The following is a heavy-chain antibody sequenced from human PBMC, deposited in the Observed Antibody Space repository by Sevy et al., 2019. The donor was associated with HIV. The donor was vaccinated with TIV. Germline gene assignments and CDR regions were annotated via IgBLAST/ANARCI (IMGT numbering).Heavy chain of an antibody. J-gene: IGHJ4*02. CDR2: ISAYKGNT. V-gene: IGHV1-18*01. Sequence: ASVKVSCKASGYTFTSYGISWVRQAPGQGLEWMGWISAYKGNTNYAQKFQGRVTMTTDTSTFTTYMELRSLRYDDTAVYYCARDRDYDYIWGTFPYRDYWGQGTLVTVSS. CDR3: ARDRDYDYIWGTFPYRDY. D-gene: IGHD3-16*01. CDR1: GYTFTSYG.